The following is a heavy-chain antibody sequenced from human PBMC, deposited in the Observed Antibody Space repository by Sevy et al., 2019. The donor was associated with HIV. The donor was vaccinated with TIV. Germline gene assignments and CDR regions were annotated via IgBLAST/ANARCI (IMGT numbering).Heavy chain of an antibody. Sequence: GGSLRLSCTASGFTFGDYAMSWFRQAPGKGLERVGFIRSKAYGGTTEYAASVKGRFTISRDDSKSIAYLQMNSLKTEDTAVYYCTRDQNWNGGLFDYWGQGTLVTVSS. CDR2: IRSKAYGGTT. J-gene: IGHJ4*02. V-gene: IGHV3-49*03. D-gene: IGHD1-1*01. CDR1: GFTFGDYA. CDR3: TRDQNWNGGLFDY.